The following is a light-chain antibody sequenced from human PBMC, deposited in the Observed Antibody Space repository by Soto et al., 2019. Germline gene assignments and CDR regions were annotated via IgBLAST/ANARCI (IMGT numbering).Light chain of an antibody. CDR1: SSDVGGYNY. CDR3: CSYAGSYTVV. CDR2: DVS. V-gene: IGLV2-11*01. J-gene: IGLJ2*01. Sequence: QSALTQPRSVSGSPGQSVTISCTGTSSDVGGYNYVSWYQQHPGKAPKLMIYDVSERPSGVPDRFSGSKSGNTASLTISGLQAEDEADYYCCSYAGSYTVVLGAGTKLTVL.